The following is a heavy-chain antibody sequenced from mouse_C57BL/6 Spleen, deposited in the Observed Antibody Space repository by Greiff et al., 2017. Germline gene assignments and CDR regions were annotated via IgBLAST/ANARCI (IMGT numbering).Heavy chain of an antibody. Sequence: VQLKQSGPELVKPGDSVKISCKASGYSFTGYFMNWVMQSHGKSLEWIGRINPYNGDTFYNQKFKGKATLTVDKSSSTAHMELRSLTSEDSAVYYCARAYYGSTPRFAYWGQGTLVTVSA. V-gene: IGHV1-20*01. CDR3: ARAYYGSTPRFAY. CDR2: INPYNGDT. D-gene: IGHD1-1*01. CDR1: GYSFTGYF. J-gene: IGHJ3*01.